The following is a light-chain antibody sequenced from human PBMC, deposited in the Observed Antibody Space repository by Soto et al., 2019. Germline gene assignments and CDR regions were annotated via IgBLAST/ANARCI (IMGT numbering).Light chain of an antibody. CDR2: GAS. V-gene: IGKV3-15*01. Sequence: EILMTQSPATLSVSSGERATLSCRASQSVSSDLAWYQHHPGQAPRLLIYGASTRVTGTPPRFSGSGSGTEFTLTITSLQAEDFAVYYCQHYHGWPITFGQGTKLEMK. CDR3: QHYHGWPIT. J-gene: IGKJ2*01. CDR1: QSVSSD.